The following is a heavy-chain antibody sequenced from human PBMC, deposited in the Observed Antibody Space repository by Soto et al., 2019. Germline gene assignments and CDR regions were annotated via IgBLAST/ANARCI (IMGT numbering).Heavy chain of an antibody. CDR1: GFTLGSYG. Sequence: GGSLRLSCAASGFTLGSYGMHWVRQAPGKGLEWVAFISYDGSSKYYVDSVKGRFTISRDNSKNTLYLQMNSLRAEDTAVYYCAKLPYDASGSTNPHFDYWGQGTPVTVSS. J-gene: IGHJ4*02. CDR2: ISYDGSSK. CDR3: AKLPYDASGSTNPHFDY. D-gene: IGHD3-22*01. V-gene: IGHV3-30*18.